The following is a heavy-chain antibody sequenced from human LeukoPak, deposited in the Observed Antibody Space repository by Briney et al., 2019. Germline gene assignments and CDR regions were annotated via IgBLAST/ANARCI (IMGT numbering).Heavy chain of an antibody. D-gene: IGHD3-10*01. Sequence: SETLSLTCTVSGYSISSGYYWGWIRQPPGKGLEWIGSIYHSGSTYYNPSLKSRVTISVDTSKNQFSLKLSSVTAADTAVYYCARLYYASGSILYWGQGTLVTVSS. CDR1: GYSISSGYY. CDR3: ARLYYASGSILY. V-gene: IGHV4-38-2*02. J-gene: IGHJ4*02. CDR2: IYHSGST.